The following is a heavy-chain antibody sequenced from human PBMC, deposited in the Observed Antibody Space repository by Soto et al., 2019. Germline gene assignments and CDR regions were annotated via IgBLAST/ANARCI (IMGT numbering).Heavy chain of an antibody. V-gene: IGHV1-2*04. CDR3: ARGSNDIAARPGGFDY. D-gene: IGHD6-6*01. Sequence: ASVKVSCKASGYTFTGYYMHWVRQAPGQGLEWMGWINPNSGGTNYAQKFQGWVTMTRDTSISTAYMELSRLRSDDTAVYYCARGSNDIAARPGGFDYWGQGTLVTVSS. CDR1: GYTFTGYY. CDR2: INPNSGGT. J-gene: IGHJ4*02.